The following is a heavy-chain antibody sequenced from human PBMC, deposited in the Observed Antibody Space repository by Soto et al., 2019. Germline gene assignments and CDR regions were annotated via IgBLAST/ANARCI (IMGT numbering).Heavy chain of an antibody. CDR3: ARRGGSSSGYYYYAMDV. Sequence: SETLSLTCAVSSDSMNSGGYYWSWIRQHPGKGLEWIGYIYSNGDTYYNPSLKSRVTISVDTSKNQFSLNLTSVTAADTAVYYCARRGGSSSGYYYYAMDVWGQGTTVTVSS. CDR2: IYSNGDT. V-gene: IGHV4-31*11. D-gene: IGHD6-6*01. CDR1: SDSMNSGGYY. J-gene: IGHJ6*02.